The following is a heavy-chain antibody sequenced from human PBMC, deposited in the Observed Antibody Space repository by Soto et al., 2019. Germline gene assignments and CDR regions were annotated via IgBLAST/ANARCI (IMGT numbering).Heavy chain of an antibody. CDR2: IYYSGST. J-gene: IGHJ4*02. V-gene: IGHV4-59*08. CDR1: GDSIRNNY. D-gene: IGHD7-27*01. CDR3: ARTRPSGSSDY. Sequence: PSETLSLTCTVSGDSIRNNYWSWFRQPPDKGLEWIGYIYYSGSTNYNPALKSRLTISLDTPKNQFSLVLTSVTATDTAVYYCARTRPSGSSDYWGQGALVTVSS.